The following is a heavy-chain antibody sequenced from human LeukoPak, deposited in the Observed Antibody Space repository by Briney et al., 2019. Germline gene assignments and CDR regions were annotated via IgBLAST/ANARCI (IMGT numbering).Heavy chain of an antibody. CDR3: ARDADILTGYYLGY. D-gene: IGHD3-9*01. Sequence: SETLSLTCTVSGGSISSGSYYWSWIRQPAGKGLEWIGRIYTSGSTNYNPSLKSRVTISVDTSKNQFSLKLSSVTAADTAVYHCARDADILTGYYLGYWGQGTLVTVSS. J-gene: IGHJ4*02. CDR1: GGSISSGSYY. CDR2: IYTSGST. V-gene: IGHV4-61*02.